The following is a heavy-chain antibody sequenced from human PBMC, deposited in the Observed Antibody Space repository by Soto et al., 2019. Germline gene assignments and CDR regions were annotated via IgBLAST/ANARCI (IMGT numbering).Heavy chain of an antibody. V-gene: IGHV3-23*01. D-gene: IGHD2-8*01. CDR2: ISGSGDGT. Sequence: LRLSCAASGFTVNSHAMSWVRQAPGKGLEWVASISGSGDGTYYGDSVKGRFTISRDSSSSTLYLQMNNLRGEDTAVYFCTKSRRGILMVYGFGGMDVWGQGTTVTVSS. J-gene: IGHJ6*02. CDR1: GFTVNSHA. CDR3: TKSRRGILMVYGFGGMDV.